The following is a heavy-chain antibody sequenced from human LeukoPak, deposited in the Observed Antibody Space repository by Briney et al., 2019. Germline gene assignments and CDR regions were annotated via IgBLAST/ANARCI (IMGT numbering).Heavy chain of an antibody. D-gene: IGHD1-7*01. J-gene: IGHJ3*02. V-gene: IGHV4-39*07. CDR2: IYYSGST. Sequence: GSLRLSCAASGFTFSSYEMNWVRQPPGKGLEWIGSIYYSGSTYYNPSLKSRVTISVDTSKNQFSLKLSSVTAADTAVYYCARYLWNYAYAFDIWGQGTMVTVSS. CDR1: GFTFSSYE. CDR3: ARYLWNYAYAFDI.